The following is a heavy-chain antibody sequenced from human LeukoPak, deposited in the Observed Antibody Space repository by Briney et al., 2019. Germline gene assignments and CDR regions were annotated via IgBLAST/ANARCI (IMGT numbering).Heavy chain of an antibody. CDR1: GFTLSSYA. CDR3: AKDSGDIVVVVAATKANHFDY. J-gene: IGHJ4*02. Sequence: GGSLRLSCAASGFTLSSYAMSWVRQAPGKGLEWVSAISGSGGSTYYADSVKGRFTISRDNSKNTLYLQMNSLRAEDTAVYYCAKDSGDIVVVVAATKANHFDYWGQGTLVTVSS. V-gene: IGHV3-23*01. CDR2: ISGSGGST. D-gene: IGHD2-15*01.